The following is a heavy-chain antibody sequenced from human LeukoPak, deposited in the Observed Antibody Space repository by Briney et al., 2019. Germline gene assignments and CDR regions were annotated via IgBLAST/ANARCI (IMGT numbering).Heavy chain of an antibody. J-gene: IGHJ4*02. CDR2: IKEDGSEK. CDR3: ARAPVGYDSSGYRHFDY. Sequence: GSLRLSCGASGFSFSSHWMSWVRQAPGKGLEWVANIKEDGSEKNYVDSVKGRFTVPRDNAKNSLYLQMNSLRVGDTAVYYCARAPVGYDSSGYRHFDYWGQGTLVTVSS. D-gene: IGHD3-22*01. CDR1: GFSFSSHW. V-gene: IGHV3-7*01.